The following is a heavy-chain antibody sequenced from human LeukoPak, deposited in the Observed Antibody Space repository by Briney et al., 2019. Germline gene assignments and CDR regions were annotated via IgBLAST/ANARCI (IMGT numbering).Heavy chain of an antibody. CDR3: ARDGFLLSVGAPSY. CDR2: ISYDGSNK. J-gene: IGHJ4*02. CDR1: GFTFSSYA. V-gene: IGHV3-30*04. D-gene: IGHD1-26*01. Sequence: PGRSLRLSCAASGFTFSSYAMHWVRQAPGKGLEWVAVISYDGSNKYYADSVKGRFTISRDNSKNTLYLQMNSLRAEDTAVYYCARDGFLLSVGAPSYWGQGTLVTVSS.